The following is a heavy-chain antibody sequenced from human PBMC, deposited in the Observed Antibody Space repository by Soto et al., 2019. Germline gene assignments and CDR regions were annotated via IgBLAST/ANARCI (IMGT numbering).Heavy chain of an antibody. CDR1: GGTFSSYT. J-gene: IGHJ4*02. D-gene: IGHD6-6*01. Sequence: QVQLVQSGAEVKKPGSSVKVSCKASGGTFSSYTISWVRQAPGQGLEWMGRIIPILGIANYAQKSQGRVTITADKSTSTAYMELSSLRSEDTAVYYCARGGRYSSSSPRPDDYWGQGTLVTVSS. V-gene: IGHV1-69*02. CDR3: ARGGRYSSSSPRPDDY. CDR2: IIPILGIA.